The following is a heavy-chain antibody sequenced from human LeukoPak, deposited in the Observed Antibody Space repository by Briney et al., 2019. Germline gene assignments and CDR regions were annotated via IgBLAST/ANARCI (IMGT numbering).Heavy chain of an antibody. J-gene: IGHJ2*01. V-gene: IGHV3-23*01. CDR1: GVMFSSHG. CDR2: ISDTGSGT. CDR3: AKNLLGSESFSWYFDL. D-gene: IGHD1-26*01. Sequence: GGSLRLSCAASGVMFSSHGMSWVRQAPGKGLEWVSSISDTGSGTCYADSVKGRFTMSRDNSKNTLYLQMNSLRAEDTAGYYCAKNLLGSESFSWYFDLWGRGTLVTVSS.